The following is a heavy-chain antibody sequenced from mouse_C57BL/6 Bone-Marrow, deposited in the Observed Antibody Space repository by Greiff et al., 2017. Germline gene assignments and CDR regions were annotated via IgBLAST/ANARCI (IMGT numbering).Heavy chain of an antibody. J-gene: IGHJ4*01. CDR2: ISSGSSTI. CDR1: GFTFSDSG. CDR3: ARHWEGYAMDY. D-gene: IGHD4-1*01. Sequence: EVMLVESGGGLVKPGGSLKLSCAASGFTFSDSGMHWVRQAPEKGLEWVAYISSGSSTIYYADTVKGRFTISRDNAKNTLFLQMTSLRSEDTAMYYCARHWEGYAMDYWGQGTSVTVSS. V-gene: IGHV5-17*01.